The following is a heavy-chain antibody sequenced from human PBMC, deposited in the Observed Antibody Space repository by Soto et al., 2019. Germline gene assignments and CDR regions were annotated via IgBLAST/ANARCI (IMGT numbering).Heavy chain of an antibody. J-gene: IGHJ4*02. D-gene: IGHD2-15*01. CDR2: FDPEDGET. Sequence: ASVKVSCKVSGYTLTELSMHWVRQAPGKGLEWMGGFDPEDGETIYAQKFQGRVTMTEDTSTDTAYMELSSLRSEDTAVYYCATDWADVGYCSGGSCYAKPRQFDYWGQGTLVTVSS. CDR1: GYTLTELS. V-gene: IGHV1-24*01. CDR3: ATDWADVGYCSGGSCYAKPRQFDY.